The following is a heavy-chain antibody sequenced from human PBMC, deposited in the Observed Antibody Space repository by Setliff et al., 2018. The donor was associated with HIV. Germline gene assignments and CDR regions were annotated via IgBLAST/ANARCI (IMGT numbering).Heavy chain of an antibody. J-gene: IGHJ6*02. CDR3: AREEKLSAVAGTMYYYYAMDV. CDR1: GGSIRSDSHY. CDR2: IYSSGNT. Sequence: SETLSLTCTVSGGSIRSDSHYWTWIRQPAGEGLEWIGRIYSSGNTNYNPSLESRVTISVDTSKNQFSLKLSSVTAADTAVYYCAREEKLSAVAGTMYYYYAMDVWGQGTTVTVSS. D-gene: IGHD6-19*01. V-gene: IGHV4-61*02.